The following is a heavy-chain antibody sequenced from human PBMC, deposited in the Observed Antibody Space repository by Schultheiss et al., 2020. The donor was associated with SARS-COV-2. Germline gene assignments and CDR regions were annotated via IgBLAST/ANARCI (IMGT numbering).Heavy chain of an antibody. CDR3: ARDRYYDSSGYYFSGFGAFDI. CDR2: IKQDGSEK. J-gene: IGHJ3*02. D-gene: IGHD3-22*01. Sequence: GGSLRLSCAASGFTFSSYGMHWVRQAPGKGLEWVANIKQDGSEKYYVDSVKGRFTISRDNAKNSLYLQMNSLRAEDTAVYYCARDRYYDSSGYYFSGFGAFDIWGQGTMVTVSS. V-gene: IGHV3-7*03. CDR1: GFTFSSYG.